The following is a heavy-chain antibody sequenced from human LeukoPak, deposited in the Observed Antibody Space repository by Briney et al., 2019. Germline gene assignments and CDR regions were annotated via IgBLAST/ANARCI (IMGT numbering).Heavy chain of an antibody. CDR1: GGTFISYA. D-gene: IGHD2-8*01. J-gene: IGHJ6*02. Sequence: SVKVSCKASGGTFISYAISWVRQAPGQGLEWMGGLIPMFGTANYAQKFQGRVTITADESTSTAYMELSSLRSEDTAVYYCGLGYCTNGVCYSLYYYGMDVWGQGTTVTVSS. CDR2: LIPMFGTA. CDR3: GLGYCTNGVCYSLYYYGMDV. V-gene: IGHV1-69*13.